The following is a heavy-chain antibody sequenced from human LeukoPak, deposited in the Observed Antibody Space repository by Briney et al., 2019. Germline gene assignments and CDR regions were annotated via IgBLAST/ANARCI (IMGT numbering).Heavy chain of an antibody. Sequence: SQTLSLTCAISGDSVSSNSAAWNWIRQSPSRGLEWLGRTYYRSKWYTDYAVSVKGRITITPDTSKNQFSLQLNSVTPEDTAVYYCARTDSSVKWYYYYYMDVWGKGTTVTVSS. CDR2: TYYRSKWYT. J-gene: IGHJ6*03. D-gene: IGHD3-22*01. V-gene: IGHV6-1*01. CDR3: ARTDSSVKWYYYYYMDV. CDR1: GDSVSSNSAA.